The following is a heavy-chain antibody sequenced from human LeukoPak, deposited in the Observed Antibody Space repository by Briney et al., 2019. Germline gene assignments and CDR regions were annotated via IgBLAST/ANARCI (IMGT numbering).Heavy chain of an antibody. J-gene: IGHJ4*02. CDR3: TTSGVRGVTNFDY. V-gene: IGHV3-15*01. Sequence: PGRSLRLSCAASGFTFSSYAMHWVRQAPGKGLEWVGRIKSKTDGGTTDYAAPVKGRFTISRDDSKNTLYLQMNSLKTEDTAVYYCTTSGVRGVTNFDYWGQGTLVTVSS. CDR1: GFTFSSYA. D-gene: IGHD3-10*01. CDR2: IKSKTDGGTT.